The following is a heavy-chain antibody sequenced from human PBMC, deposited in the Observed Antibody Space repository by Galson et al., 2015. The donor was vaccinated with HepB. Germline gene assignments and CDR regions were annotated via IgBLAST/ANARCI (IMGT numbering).Heavy chain of an antibody. D-gene: IGHD3-16*01. Sequence: LSTSGVGVGWIRQPPGKALEWLALIYWDDDKRYSPSLRSRLTITKDTSKTQVVLRMTNVNPVDTATYYCARFNGDTRLAAEAFDYWGQGTLVTVSS. CDR2: IYWDDDK. CDR1: LSTSGVG. J-gene: IGHJ4*02. CDR3: ARFNGDTRLAAEAFDY. V-gene: IGHV2-5*02.